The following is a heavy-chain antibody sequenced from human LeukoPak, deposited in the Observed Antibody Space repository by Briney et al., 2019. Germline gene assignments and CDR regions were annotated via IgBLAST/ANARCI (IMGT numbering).Heavy chain of an antibody. V-gene: IGHV4-38-2*02. D-gene: IGHD3-16*01. CDR2: IYYRGST. CDR1: GYSISSGYC. Sequence: SETLSLTCTVSGYSISSGYCWGWIRQPPGKGLEWIGNIYYRGSTQYNLSLRGRVTTSLGTSKNQLSLNLSSVTAADTAVYYCARVGAGWRGTYYFDYWGQGTVVTVSS. J-gene: IGHJ4*02. CDR3: ARVGAGWRGTYYFDY.